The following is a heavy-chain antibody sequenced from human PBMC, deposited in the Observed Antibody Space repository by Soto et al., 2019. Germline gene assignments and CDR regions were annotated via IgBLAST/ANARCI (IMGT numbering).Heavy chain of an antibody. CDR2: INTGNGNT. J-gene: IGHJ4*02. CDR1: GYTFTTYA. D-gene: IGHD3-16*01. Sequence: ASVKVSCKASGYTFTTYAIHWVRQAPGQSLEWMGWINTGNGNTYYSQKMQARVTITRDTSASTAYMELSRLRSEDTAVYYCARSRVRGGYYFDYWGQGALVTVS. CDR3: ARSRVRGGYYFDY. V-gene: IGHV1-3*04.